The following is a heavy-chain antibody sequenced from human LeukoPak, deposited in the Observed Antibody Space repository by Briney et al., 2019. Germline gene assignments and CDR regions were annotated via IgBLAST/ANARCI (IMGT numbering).Heavy chain of an antibody. CDR3: ASYLPMVQTEYYFDY. CDR2: INHSGST. J-gene: IGHJ4*02. V-gene: IGHV4-34*01. CDR1: GGSFSGYY. Sequence: SETLSLTCAVYGGSFSGYYWSWIRQPPGKGLEWIGEINHSGSTNYNPSLKSRVTISVDTSKNQFSLKPSSVTAADTAVYYCASYLPMVQTEYYFDYWGQGTLVTVSS. D-gene: IGHD3-10*01.